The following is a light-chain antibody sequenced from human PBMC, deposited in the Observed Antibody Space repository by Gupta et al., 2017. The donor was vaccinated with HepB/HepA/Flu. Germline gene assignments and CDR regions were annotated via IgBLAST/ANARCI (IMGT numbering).Light chain of an antibody. CDR2: GKN. CDR3: NSRDSSGNHYV. J-gene: IGLJ1*01. V-gene: IGLV3-19*01. Sequence: SSELTQDPAVSVALGQTVKITCQGDSLRRYFASWFQQKPGQAPVLVIYGKNNRPSGIPDRFSGFTSGDTASLTITGAQAEDEADYYCNSRDSSGNHYVFGTGTKVTVL. CDR1: SLRRYF.